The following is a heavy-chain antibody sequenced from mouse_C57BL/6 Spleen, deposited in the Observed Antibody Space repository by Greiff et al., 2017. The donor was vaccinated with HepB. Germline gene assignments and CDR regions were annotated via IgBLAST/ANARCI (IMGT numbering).Heavy chain of an antibody. CDR2: ISNLAYSI. J-gene: IGHJ4*01. Sequence: EVKLVESGGGLVQPGGSLKLSCAASGFTFSDYGMAWVRQAPRKGPEWVAFISNLAYSIYYADTVTGRFTISRENAKNTLYLEMSSLRSEDTAMYYCARGGYYDYYAMDYWGQGTAVTVSS. D-gene: IGHD2-3*01. CDR3: ARGGYYDYYAMDY. V-gene: IGHV5-15*01. CDR1: GFTFSDYG.